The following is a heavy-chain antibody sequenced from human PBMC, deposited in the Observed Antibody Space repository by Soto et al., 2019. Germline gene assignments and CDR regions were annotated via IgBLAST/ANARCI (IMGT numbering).Heavy chain of an antibody. V-gene: IGHV3-30*18. CDR3: AKAPRGNSGYHPPLHYGMDV. J-gene: IGHJ6*02. Sequence: GGSLRLSCAASGFTFSSYGMHWVRQAPGKGLEWVAVISYDGSNKYYADSVKGQFTISRDNSKNTLYLQMNSLRAEDTAVYYCAKAPRGNSGYHPPLHYGMDVWGQGTTVTVSS. CDR1: GFTFSSYG. D-gene: IGHD5-12*01. CDR2: ISYDGSNK.